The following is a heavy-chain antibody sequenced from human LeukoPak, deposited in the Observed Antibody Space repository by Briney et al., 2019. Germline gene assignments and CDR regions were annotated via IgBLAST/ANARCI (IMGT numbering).Heavy chain of an antibody. Sequence: PGGSLSLSCAASGFTFSSYSMNWVRQAPGKGLEWVSSISSSSSYIYYADSVKGRFTVSRDNAKNSLYLQMNRLRAEDTAVYYCAGQDLEIAARRTLGYWGQGTLVTVSS. CDR2: ISSSSSYI. CDR1: GFTFSSYS. J-gene: IGHJ4*02. V-gene: IGHV3-21*01. D-gene: IGHD6-6*01. CDR3: AGQDLEIAARRTLGY.